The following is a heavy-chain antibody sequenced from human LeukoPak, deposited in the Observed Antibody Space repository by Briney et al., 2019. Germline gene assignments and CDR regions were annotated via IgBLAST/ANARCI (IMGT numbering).Heavy chain of an antibody. D-gene: IGHD5-12*01. CDR3: ARGPAYSGYDWGYFDY. V-gene: IGHV4-34*01. CDR1: GVSFSGYY. Sequence: PSETLSLTCAVYGVSFSGYYWSWIRQPPGKGLEWIGEINHSGSTNYNPSLKSRVTISVDTSKNQFSLKLSSVTAADTAVYYCARGPAYSGYDWGYFDYWGQGTLVTVSS. J-gene: IGHJ4*02. CDR2: INHSGST.